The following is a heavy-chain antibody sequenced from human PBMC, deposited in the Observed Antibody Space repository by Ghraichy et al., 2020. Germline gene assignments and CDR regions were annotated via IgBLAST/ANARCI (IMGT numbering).Heavy chain of an antibody. D-gene: IGHD3-10*01. CDR1: GYTFTGYY. V-gene: IGHV1-2*02. J-gene: IGHJ4*02. CDR3: ARAQAGRGSGSAWCAY. Sequence: ASVKVSCKASGYTFTGYYMHWVRQAPGQGLEWMGWINPNSGGTNYAQKFQGRVTMTRDTSISTAYMELSRLRSDDTAVYYCARAQAGRGSGSAWCAYWGQGTLVTVSS. CDR2: INPNSGGT.